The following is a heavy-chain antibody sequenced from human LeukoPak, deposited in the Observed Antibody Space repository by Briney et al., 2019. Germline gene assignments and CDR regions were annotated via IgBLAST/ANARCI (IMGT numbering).Heavy chain of an antibody. J-gene: IGHJ6*02. Sequence: GGSLRLSCAASGFTVSSNYMSWVRQAPGKGLEWVSVIYSGGSTYYADSVKGRFTISRDNSKNTLYLQMNSLRAEDTAVYYCARDSCGGDCSGVTDGMDVWGQGTTVTVSS. CDR3: ARDSCGGDCSGVTDGMDV. CDR2: IYSGGST. CDR1: GFTVSSNY. D-gene: IGHD2-21*02. V-gene: IGHV3-66*01.